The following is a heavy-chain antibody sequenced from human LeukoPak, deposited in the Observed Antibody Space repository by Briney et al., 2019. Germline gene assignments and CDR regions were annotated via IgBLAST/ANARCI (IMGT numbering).Heavy chain of an antibody. CDR2: IYYSGST. V-gene: IGHV4-59*01. Sequence: SETLSLTCTVSGGSISSYYWSWIRQPPGKGLEWIGYIYYSGSTNYNPSLKSRVTISVDTSKNQFSLKLSSVTAADTAVYYCARDPETGNWYFDLRGRGTLVTVSS. CDR3: ARDPETGNWYFDL. D-gene: IGHD1-1*01. J-gene: IGHJ2*01. CDR1: GGSISSYY.